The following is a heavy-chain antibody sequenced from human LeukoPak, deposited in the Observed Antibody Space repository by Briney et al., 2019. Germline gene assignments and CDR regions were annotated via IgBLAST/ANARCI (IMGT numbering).Heavy chain of an antibody. CDR3: ARAGSGYYRWYYFDY. D-gene: IGHD3-3*01. CDR1: GFSFSSYW. Sequence: PGGSLRLSCAASGFSFSSYWMHWVRQAPGKGLVWVSRINSDGSSTSYADSVKGRFTIFRDNAKNSPYLQMNSLRAEDTAVYYCARAGSGYYRWYYFDYWGQGTLVTVSS. CDR2: INSDGSST. V-gene: IGHV3-74*01. J-gene: IGHJ4*02.